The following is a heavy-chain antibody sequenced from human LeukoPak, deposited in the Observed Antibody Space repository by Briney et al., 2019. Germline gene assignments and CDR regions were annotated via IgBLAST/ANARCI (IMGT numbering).Heavy chain of an antibody. CDR2: INHSGST. CDR3: AGDYYDSSV. Sequence: SETLSLTCAVYGGSFSGYYWSWIRQPPGKGLEWIGEINHSGSTNYNPSLKSRVTISVDTSKTQFSLKLSSVTAADTAVYYCAGDYYDSSVWGQGTLVTVSS. CDR1: GGSFSGYY. D-gene: IGHD3-22*01. J-gene: IGHJ4*02. V-gene: IGHV4-34*01.